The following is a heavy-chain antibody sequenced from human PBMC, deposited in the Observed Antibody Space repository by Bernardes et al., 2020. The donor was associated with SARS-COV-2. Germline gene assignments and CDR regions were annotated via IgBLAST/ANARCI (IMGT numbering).Heavy chain of an antibody. D-gene: IGHD6-19*01. V-gene: IGHV4-59*08. J-gene: IGHJ4*02. Sequence: SETLSLTCSVFGGSVSGYYWTWIRQPPGKGLEWIGYIYDSGNTNYNPSLKSRVTISVDTSKNLFSLKLSSVTAADTAVYYCASLTSGRSAIIDYWGQGTLVTVSS. CDR3: ASLTSGRSAIIDY. CDR2: IYDSGNT. CDR1: GGSVSGYY.